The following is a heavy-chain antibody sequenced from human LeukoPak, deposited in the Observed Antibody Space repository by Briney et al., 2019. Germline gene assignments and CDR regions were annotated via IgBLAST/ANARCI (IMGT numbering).Heavy chain of an antibody. Sequence: GSLRLSCAASGFTFSDYYMSWIRQPPGKGLEWIGSIYYSGSTYYNPSLKSRVTISVDTSKNQFSLKLSSVTAADTAVYYCARGITMIVVAHYFDYWGQGTLVTVSS. CDR2: IYYSGST. D-gene: IGHD3-22*01. V-gene: IGHV4-38-2*01. J-gene: IGHJ4*02. CDR3: ARGITMIVVAHYFDY. CDR1: GFTFSDYY.